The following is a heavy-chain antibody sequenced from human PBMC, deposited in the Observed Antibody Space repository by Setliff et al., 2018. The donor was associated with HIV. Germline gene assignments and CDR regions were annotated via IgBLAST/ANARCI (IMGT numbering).Heavy chain of an antibody. J-gene: IGHJ4*02. CDR2: IYYSGGT. Sequence: PSETLSLTCTVSGGSISSHYWSWIRQPPGKGLEWIGSIYYSGGTTYNPSLKSRVTISVDTSKNQFSLKLSSVTAADTAVYYCARSPYCGGDCAIGLDYWGQGTLVTVSS. CDR1: GGSISSHY. CDR3: ARSPYCGGDCAIGLDY. D-gene: IGHD2-21*02. V-gene: IGHV4-59*11.